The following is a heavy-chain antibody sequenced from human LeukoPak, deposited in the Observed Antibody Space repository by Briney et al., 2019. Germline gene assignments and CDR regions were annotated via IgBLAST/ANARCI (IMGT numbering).Heavy chain of an antibody. CDR1: GFTFGDYA. CDR2: IRSKAYGGTT. CDR3: TRDLSAYCSSTSCYNWFDP. D-gene: IGHD2-2*01. V-gene: IGHV3-49*04. Sequence: PGRSLRLSCTAPGFTFGDYAMSWVRQAPGKGLEWVGFIRSKAYGGTTEYAASVKGRFTISRDDSKSIAYLQMNSLKTEDTAVYYCTRDLSAYCSSTSCYNWFDPWGQGTLVTVSS. J-gene: IGHJ5*02.